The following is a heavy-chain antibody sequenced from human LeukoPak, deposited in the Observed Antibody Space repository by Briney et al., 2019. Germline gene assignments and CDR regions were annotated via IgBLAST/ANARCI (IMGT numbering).Heavy chain of an antibody. CDR1: GGSISSGSYY. D-gene: IGHD2-8*01. CDR2: IYTSGST. V-gene: IGHV4-61*02. CDR3: AREYEYYFDY. Sequence: SETLSLTCAVSGGSISSGSYYWSWIRQPAGKGLEWIGRIYTSGSTNYNPSLKSRVTISVDTSKNQFSLKLSSVTAADTAVYYCAREYEYYFDYWGQGTLVTVSS. J-gene: IGHJ4*02.